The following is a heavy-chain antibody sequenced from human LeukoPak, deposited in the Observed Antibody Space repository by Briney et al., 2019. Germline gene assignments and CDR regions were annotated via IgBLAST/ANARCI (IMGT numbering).Heavy chain of an antibody. J-gene: IGHJ4*02. D-gene: IGHD3-10*01. Sequence: PGGSLRLSCAASGFSFSTYWMSWVRQAPGKGLEWVAKINQDGTEKYYVDSVKGRFTISRDNARNSLYLQMNSLRAEDTAVYYCARERLSGNDFDYWGQGTLVTVSS. CDR3: ARERLSGNDFDY. CDR1: GFSFSTYW. V-gene: IGHV3-7*01. CDR2: INQDGTEK.